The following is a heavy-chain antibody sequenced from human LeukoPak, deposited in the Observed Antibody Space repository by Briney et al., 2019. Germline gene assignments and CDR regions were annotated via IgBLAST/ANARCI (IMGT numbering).Heavy chain of an antibody. D-gene: IGHD2-15*01. V-gene: IGHV3-30*04. CDR2: ISYDGSNK. CDR1: GFTFSSYA. J-gene: IGHJ6*03. Sequence: PGGSLRLSCAASGFTFSSYAMHWVRQAPGKGLEWVAVISYDGSNKYYADSVKGRFTISRDNSKNTLYLQMNSLRAEDTAVYYCAREVADCSGGSCYYYYYYMDVWGKGTTVTVSS. CDR3: AREVADCSGGSCYYYYYYMDV.